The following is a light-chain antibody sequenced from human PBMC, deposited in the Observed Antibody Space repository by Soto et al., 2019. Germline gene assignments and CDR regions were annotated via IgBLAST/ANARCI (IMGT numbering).Light chain of an antibody. V-gene: IGKV3-15*01. Sequence: EFVLTPSPGPLALSPGERATLYCTASQSVSSDLAGYQQKPGQSPRLLISQASARATGVPARISGSGSGTEFTLTISSLQSEDFAGYYCQQYSHWPRTFGQGTKVDI. CDR3: QQYSHWPRT. CDR2: QAS. CDR1: QSVSSD. J-gene: IGKJ1*01.